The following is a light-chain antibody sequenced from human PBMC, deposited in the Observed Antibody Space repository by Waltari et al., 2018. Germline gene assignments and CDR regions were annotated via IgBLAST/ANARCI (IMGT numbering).Light chain of an antibody. CDR1: ESVATS. J-gene: IGKJ4*01. CDR3: QQCNKWPPT. CDR2: DAS. Sequence: EMVMTQSPATLSVSPGERVGLSCRASESVATSLAWYQQIPGQAPRLLIYDASTRATNVSVRFSGSGSGTEFTLTITSLQSEDFAVYYCQQCNKWPPTFGGGTKVEIK. V-gene: IGKV3-15*01.